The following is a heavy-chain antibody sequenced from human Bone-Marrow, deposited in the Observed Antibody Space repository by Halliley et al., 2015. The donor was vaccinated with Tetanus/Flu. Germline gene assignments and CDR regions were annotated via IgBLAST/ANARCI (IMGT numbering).Heavy chain of an antibody. V-gene: IGHV3-23*01. CDR2: IRESGDRT. J-gene: IGHJ4*02. CDR1: GFTFTNYA. CDR3: AREIGSSGIYYADY. Sequence: SLRPSCAASGFTFTNYAMTWVRRAPGKGLEWVSAIRESGDRTFYTDSVKGRFTVSRDNSKSTLFLQMHSLRLDDTAVYYCAREIGSSGIYYADYWGQGALVTVTS. D-gene: IGHD3-10*01.